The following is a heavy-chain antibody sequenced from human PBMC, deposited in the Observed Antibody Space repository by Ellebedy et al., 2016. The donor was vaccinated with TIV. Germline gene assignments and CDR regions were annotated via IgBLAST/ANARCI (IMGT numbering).Heavy chain of an antibody. J-gene: IGHJ4*02. CDR1: EFTVGNNY. Sequence: GESLKISCTASEFTVGNNYMAWVRQAPGKGLEWVSLIYSGGTTHYADSVKGRFTISRDSFKNTLYLQMNSLRAEITAVYYCMRRWSWGQGTMVTVSS. D-gene: IGHD2-15*01. CDR2: IYSGGTT. CDR3: MRRWS. V-gene: IGHV3-66*04.